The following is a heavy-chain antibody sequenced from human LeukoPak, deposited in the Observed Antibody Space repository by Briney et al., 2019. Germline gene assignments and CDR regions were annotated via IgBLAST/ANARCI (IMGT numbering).Heavy chain of an antibody. CDR2: VCYSGTT. Sequence: TLCLTCTASGGSFSSGDSYWSCIRPLPGQGLEWIGYVCYSGTTYYNPCLKSLITISVGTFKNQFSLKLSSVTAADTAVYCCARNGYCRGDSCYSNNAFDIWGQGTMVTVSS. J-gene: IGHJ3*02. V-gene: IGHV4-31*01. CDR3: ARNGYCRGDSCYSNNAFDI. CDR1: GGSFSSGDSY. D-gene: IGHD2-15*01.